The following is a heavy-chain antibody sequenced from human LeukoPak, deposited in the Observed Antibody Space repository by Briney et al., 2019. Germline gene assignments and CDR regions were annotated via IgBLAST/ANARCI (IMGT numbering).Heavy chain of an antibody. V-gene: IGHV4-38-2*01. CDR3: ARVDSSNWFDP. J-gene: IGHJ5*02. CDR1: GYSISSGYY. Sequence: SETLSLTCAVSGYSISSGYYWGWIRQPPGKGLEWTGSIYHSGSTYYNPSLKSRVTISVDTSKNQFSLKLSSVTAADTAVYYCARVDSSNWFDPWGQGTLVTVSS. D-gene: IGHD2-21*01. CDR2: IYHSGST.